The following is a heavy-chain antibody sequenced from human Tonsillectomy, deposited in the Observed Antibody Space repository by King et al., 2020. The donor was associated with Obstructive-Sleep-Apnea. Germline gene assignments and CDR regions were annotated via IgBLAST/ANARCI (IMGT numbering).Heavy chain of an antibody. J-gene: IGHJ6*02. Sequence: QLQESGPGLVRPSETLSLTCSVSVGSMSSFYWSWFRQAAGKGLEWIGLIYTSGSTNYNPSLKRRVTLSVDTSNNQISLKLSSVTAADTAVYYCAREESAYYGAGPMDVWGQGTTVTVSS. CDR2: IYTSGST. D-gene: IGHD3-10*01. CDR1: VGSMSSFY. CDR3: AREESAYYGAGPMDV. V-gene: IGHV4-4*07.